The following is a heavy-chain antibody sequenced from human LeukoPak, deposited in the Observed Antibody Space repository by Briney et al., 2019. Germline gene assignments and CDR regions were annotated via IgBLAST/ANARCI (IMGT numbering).Heavy chain of an antibody. V-gene: IGHV3-49*04. CDR3: SRERAGVFQY. CDR2: IRGRVYGATT. CDR1: GFIFGDYA. J-gene: IGHJ4*02. Sequence: SLRLPCTTSGFIFGDYAMSWVRQAPGKGLEWVSLIRGRVYGATTEYAASVKGRFAMSRDDSKSIAYLQMNSLKSEDTAMYYCSRERAGVFQYWGQGILVTVSS.